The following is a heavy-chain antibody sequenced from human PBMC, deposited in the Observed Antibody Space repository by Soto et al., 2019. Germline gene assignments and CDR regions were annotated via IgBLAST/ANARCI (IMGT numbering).Heavy chain of an antibody. V-gene: IGHV4-34*01. J-gene: IGHJ5*02. Sequence: SETLSLTCAVYGGSFSGYYWSWIRQPPGKGLEWIGEINHSGSTNYNPSLKSRVTISVDTSKNQFSLKLSSVTAADTAVYYCARRRVLFPGYGSGSYRWFDPWGQGTLVTVSS. CDR2: INHSGST. CDR1: GGSFSGYY. D-gene: IGHD3-10*01. CDR3: ARRRVLFPGYGSGSYRWFDP.